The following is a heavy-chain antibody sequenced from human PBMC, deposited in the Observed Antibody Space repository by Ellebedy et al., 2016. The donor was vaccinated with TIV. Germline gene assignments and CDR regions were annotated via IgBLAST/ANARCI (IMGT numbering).Heavy chain of an antibody. V-gene: IGHV3-30*18. CDR1: GFTFSSYA. Sequence: GESLKISCAASGFTFSSYAMHWLRQAPGKGLAWVAVISYDGSNTYYADSVKGRFTISRDNSKNTLFLQMNSLTTEDTAVYYCAKGGQLVPAARFASWGQGTLVTVSS. CDR2: ISYDGSNT. CDR3: AKGGQLVPAARFAS. J-gene: IGHJ4*02. D-gene: IGHD2-2*01.